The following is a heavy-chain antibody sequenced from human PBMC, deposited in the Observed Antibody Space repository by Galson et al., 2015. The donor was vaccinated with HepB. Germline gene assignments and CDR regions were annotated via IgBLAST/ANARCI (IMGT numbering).Heavy chain of an antibody. Sequence: ETLSLTCTVSGGSISISSYYWAWLRQPPGTGLEWIGGIYYSGSTYNNPSLKSRVTISVDTSKNQFSLRLTSVTAADTAVYYCARLSSRSPAGGYWGQGTLVTVSS. V-gene: IGHV4-39*01. CDR1: GGSISISSYY. CDR2: IYYSGST. J-gene: IGHJ4*02. CDR3: ARLSSRSPAGGY. D-gene: IGHD2-2*01.